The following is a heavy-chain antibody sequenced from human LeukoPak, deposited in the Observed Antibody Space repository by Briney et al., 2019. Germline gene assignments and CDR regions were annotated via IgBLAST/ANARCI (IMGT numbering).Heavy chain of an antibody. J-gene: IGHJ4*02. CDR1: GGSISSSSYY. V-gene: IGHV4-39*07. D-gene: IGHD2-2*02. Sequence: SETLSLTCTVPGGSISSSSYYWGWIRQPPGKGLEWIGSIYYSGSTYYNPSLKSRVTISVDTSKNQFSLKLSSVTAADTAVYYCARRSLVPVAIRNDYWGQGTLVTVSS. CDR2: IYYSGST. CDR3: ARRSLVPVAIRNDY.